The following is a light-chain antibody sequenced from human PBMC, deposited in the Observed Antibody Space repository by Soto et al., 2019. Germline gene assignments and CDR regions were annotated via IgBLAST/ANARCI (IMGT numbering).Light chain of an antibody. J-gene: IGLJ2*01. V-gene: IGLV2-14*01. CDR3: TSYASGNTIL. Sequence: QSVLTQPASVSGSPGQSITISCTGTSSDIGGYDYVSWYQQHPGKAPKLTIYEVSNRPSGVSSRFSGSKSGNTASLTISGIQAEDEADYYCTSYASGNTILFGGGTKVTVL. CDR2: EVS. CDR1: SSDIGGYDY.